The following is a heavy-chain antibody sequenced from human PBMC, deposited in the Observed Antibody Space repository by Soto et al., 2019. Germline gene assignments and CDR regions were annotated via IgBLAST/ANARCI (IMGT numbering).Heavy chain of an antibody. V-gene: IGHV3-23*01. J-gene: IGHJ6*02. CDR3: AKGGSGSYYEVYYYYGMDV. Sequence: PGGSLRLSCAASGFTFSSYAMSWVRQAPGKGLEWVSAISGSGGSTYYADSVKGRFTISRDNSKNTLYLQMNSLRAEDTAVYYCAKGGSGSYYEVYYYYGMDVWGQGTTVTVS. CDR1: GFTFSSYA. D-gene: IGHD1-26*01. CDR2: ISGSGGST.